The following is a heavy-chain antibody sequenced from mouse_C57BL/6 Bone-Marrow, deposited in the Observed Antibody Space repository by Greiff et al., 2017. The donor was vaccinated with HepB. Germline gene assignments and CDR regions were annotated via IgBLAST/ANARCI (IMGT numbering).Heavy chain of an antibody. D-gene: IGHD3-1*01. CDR3: ARRAWYFDV. Sequence: EVQLQQSGPVLVKPGASVKMSCKASGYTFTDYYMNWVKQSHGKSLEWIGVINPYNGGTSYNQKFKGKATLTVDNSSSTAYMELNSLTSEDSAVYYCARRAWYFDVWGTGTTVTVSS. CDR2: INPYNGGT. CDR1: GYTFTDYY. V-gene: IGHV1-19*01. J-gene: IGHJ1*03.